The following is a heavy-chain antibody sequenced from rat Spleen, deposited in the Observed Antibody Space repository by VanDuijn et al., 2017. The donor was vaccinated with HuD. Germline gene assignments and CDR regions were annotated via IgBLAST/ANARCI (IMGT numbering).Heavy chain of an antibody. CDR2: MWSGGST. D-gene: IGHD1-9*01. V-gene: IGHV2S63*01. CDR3: ARTYYGYNFDYYFDF. CDR1: GFSLTDYS. J-gene: IGHJ1*01. Sequence: VQLKESGPGLVQPSQTLSLTCTVSGFSLTDYSVHWVRQPPGKGLEWMGVMWSGGSTAYNSALKSRLSISRDTSKSQVFLKINSLQTDDTGTYYCARTYYGYNFDYYFDFWGPGTMVTVSS.